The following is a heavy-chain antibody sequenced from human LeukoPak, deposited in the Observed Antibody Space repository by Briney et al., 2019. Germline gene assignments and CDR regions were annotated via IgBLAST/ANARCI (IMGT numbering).Heavy chain of an antibody. CDR2: TNWNGGNT. Sequence: GGSLRLSCAASGFTFDDYDMSWVRQAPGKGLEWVSGTNWNGGNTAYADSVKGRFTISRDNAKNSLYLQMNSLRAEDTALYYCAREGRTDYGDYVDYWGQGTLVTVSS. CDR1: GFTFDDYD. V-gene: IGHV3-20*04. D-gene: IGHD4-17*01. J-gene: IGHJ4*02. CDR3: AREGRTDYGDYVDY.